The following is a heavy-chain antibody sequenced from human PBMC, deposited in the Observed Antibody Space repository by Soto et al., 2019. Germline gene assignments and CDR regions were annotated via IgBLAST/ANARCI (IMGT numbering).Heavy chain of an antibody. CDR2: IYWNGIE. CDR3: AHGDPLDFHY. V-gene: IGHV2-5*01. CDR1: GFSLSSSGEA. D-gene: IGHD3-10*01. J-gene: IGHJ4*02. Sequence: QITLKESGPALVKPTQTLTLTCTFSGFSLSSSGEAVGWIRQPPGKALEWLALIYWNGIERYSPSLKSRLTITKDTSKNQVVLTVTKMDPVDTATYFCAHGDPLDFHYWGQGTLVSVSS.